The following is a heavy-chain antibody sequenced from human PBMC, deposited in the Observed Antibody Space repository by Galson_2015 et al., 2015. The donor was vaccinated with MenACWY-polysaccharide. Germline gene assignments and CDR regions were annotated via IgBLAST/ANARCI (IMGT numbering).Heavy chain of an antibody. J-gene: IGHJ4*02. Sequence: SLRLSCAASGFTFSSYEMNWVRQAPGKGLEWISYITSGGGTIYYADSVKGRFTISRDNAKNSVYLQMSSLRAEDTAVYYCARDYELGMLRGGFYFDSWGQGTLVTVSS. V-gene: IGHV3-48*03. CDR1: GFTFSSYE. CDR3: ARDYELGMLRGGFYFDS. D-gene: IGHD2-8*01. CDR2: ITSGGGTI.